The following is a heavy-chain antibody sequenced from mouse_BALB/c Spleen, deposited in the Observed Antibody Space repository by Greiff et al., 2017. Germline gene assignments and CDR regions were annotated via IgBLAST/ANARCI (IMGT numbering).Heavy chain of an antibody. CDR2: ISDGGSYT. CDR1: GFTFSDYY. V-gene: IGHV5-4*02. J-gene: IGHJ4*01. CDR3: ARDRGYYDAMDY. D-gene: IGHD2-2*01. Sequence: EVKLVESGGGLLKPGGSLKLSCAASGFTFSDYYMYWVRQTPEKRLEWVATISDGGSYTYYPDSVKGRFTISRDNAKNNLYLQMSSLKSEDTAMYYCARDRGYYDAMDYWGQGTSVTVSS.